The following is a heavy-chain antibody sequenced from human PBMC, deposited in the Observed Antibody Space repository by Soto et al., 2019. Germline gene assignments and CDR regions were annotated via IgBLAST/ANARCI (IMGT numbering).Heavy chain of an antibody. V-gene: IGHV4-59*01. D-gene: IGHD3-16*02. Sequence: PSETLSLTCTVSGGSISSYYWSWIRQPPGKGLEWIGYIYYSGSTNYNPSLKSRVTISVDTSKNQFSLKLSSVTAADTAVYYCARDRFEVYRLERWFDPWGQGTLVTVSS. CDR3: ARDRFEVYRLERWFDP. CDR1: GGSISSYY. J-gene: IGHJ5*02. CDR2: IYYSGST.